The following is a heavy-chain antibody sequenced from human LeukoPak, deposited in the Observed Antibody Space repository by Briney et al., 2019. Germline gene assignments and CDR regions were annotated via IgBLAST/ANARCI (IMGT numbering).Heavy chain of an antibody. V-gene: IGHV4-59*01. CDR1: GGSFSTYY. D-gene: IGHD6-19*01. Sequence: SETLSLTCAVYGGSFSTYYWSWIRQPPGKGLEWIGYIYYSGSTNYNPSLKSRVTISVDTSKNQFSLKLSSVTAADTAIYYCARVSVEGRGSPRYCFDYWGQGTVVTVSS. J-gene: IGHJ4*02. CDR2: IYYSGST. CDR3: ARVSVEGRGSPRYCFDY.